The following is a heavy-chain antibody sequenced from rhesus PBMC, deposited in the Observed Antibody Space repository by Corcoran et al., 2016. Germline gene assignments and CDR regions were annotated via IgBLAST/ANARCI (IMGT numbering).Heavy chain of an antibody. J-gene: IGHJ6*01. V-gene: IGHV3-178*01. Sequence: EVQLVESGGGLAKPGGSRRLSCAAPGLTFSDYYMDWVCQAPGKGLEWVSRISNGGGNPWYAESVKGRFTISRENAKSTLYFQMSSLRAEDPAVYYCARDTSSRGWSGDHYYYGLDSWG. CDR1: GLTFSDYY. CDR3: ARDTSSRGWSGDHYYYGLDS. D-gene: IGHD6S26*01. CDR2: ISNGGGNP.